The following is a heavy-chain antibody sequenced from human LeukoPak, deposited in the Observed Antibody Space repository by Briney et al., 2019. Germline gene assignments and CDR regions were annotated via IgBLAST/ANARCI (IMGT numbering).Heavy chain of an antibody. D-gene: IGHD6-13*01. V-gene: IGHV3-30*03. CDR2: ILYDGSIE. CDR1: GFTFSTYG. Sequence: GGSLRLSCAASGFTFSTYGMHWVRQAPGKGLEWVAVILYDGSIEYYANSVKGRFTISRDNSKNTLYLQMGSLRAEDMAVYYCARGIYSSSWYFDLWGRGTLVTVSS. CDR3: ARGIYSSSWYFDL. J-gene: IGHJ2*01.